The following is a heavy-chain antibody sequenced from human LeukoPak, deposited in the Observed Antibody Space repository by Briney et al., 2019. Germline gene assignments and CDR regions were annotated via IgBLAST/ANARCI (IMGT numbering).Heavy chain of an antibody. J-gene: IGHJ4*02. CDR1: RYSISSGYY. CDR3: AREAYCGGDCYSGFDY. V-gene: IGHV4-38-2*02. Sequence: SETLSLTCTVSRYSISSGYYWAWIRQPPGKGLEWIGSIYHSGSAYYNASLKSRVTISVDPSKNQFSLKLSSVTTADTAVYYCAREAYCGGDCYSGFDYWGQGTLVTVSS. CDR2: IYHSGSA. D-gene: IGHD2-21*02.